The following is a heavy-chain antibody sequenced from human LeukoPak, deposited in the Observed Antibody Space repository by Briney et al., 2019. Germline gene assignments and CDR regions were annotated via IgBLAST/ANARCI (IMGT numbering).Heavy chain of an antibody. CDR1: GFTFSSYS. D-gene: IGHD5-18*01. Sequence: GSLRLSCAASGFTFSSYSMNWVRQAPGKGLGWIGYIYYSGSTNYNPSLKSRVTISVDTSKNQFSLKLSSVTAADTAVYYCARGPRIQLWFFDYWGQGTLVTVSS. V-gene: IGHV4-59*01. CDR3: ARGPRIQLWFFDY. CDR2: IYYSGST. J-gene: IGHJ4*02.